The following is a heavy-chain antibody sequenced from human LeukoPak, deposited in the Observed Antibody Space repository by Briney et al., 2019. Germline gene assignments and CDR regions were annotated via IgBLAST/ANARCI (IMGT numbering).Heavy chain of an antibody. D-gene: IGHD5-24*01. CDR3: AKVGRDKDY. J-gene: IGHJ4*02. CDR1: GFTLEHYG. V-gene: IGHV3-20*04. Sequence: GGSLRLSCEASGFTLEHYGMSWVRQAPGKGVEWVAGINWNGGITGYADSVKGRFTISRDNSKNTLYLQMNSLRAEDTAVYYCAKVGRDKDYWGQGTLVTVSS. CDR2: INWNGGIT.